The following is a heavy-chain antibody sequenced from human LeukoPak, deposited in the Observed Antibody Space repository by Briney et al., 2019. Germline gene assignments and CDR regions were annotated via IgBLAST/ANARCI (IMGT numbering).Heavy chain of an antibody. CDR2: IYYSGST. D-gene: IGHD6-13*01. J-gene: IGHJ6*03. CDR1: GGSISSYY. V-gene: IGHV4-59*01. Sequence: PSETLSLTCTVSGGSISSYYWSWIRQPPGKGLEWIGYIYYSGSTNYNPSLKSRVTISVDTSKNQFSLKLSSVTAADTAVYYCARDVGYSSSWRNNYYYYYMDVWGQGTLVTVSS. CDR3: ARDVGYSSSWRNNYYYYYMDV.